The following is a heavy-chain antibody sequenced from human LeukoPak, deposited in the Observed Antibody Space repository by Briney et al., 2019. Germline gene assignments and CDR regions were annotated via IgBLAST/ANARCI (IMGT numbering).Heavy chain of an antibody. V-gene: IGHV1-2*04. CDR3: AREGSEYYYDSSGSNLFDY. Sequence: GASVTVSFKASGYTFTGYYMHWVRQAPGQGLEWMGWINPNSGGTNYAQKFQGWVTMTRDTSISTAYMELSRLRSDDTAVYYCAREGSEYYYDSSGSNLFDYWGQGTLVTVSS. J-gene: IGHJ4*02. CDR2: INPNSGGT. CDR1: GYTFTGYY. D-gene: IGHD3-22*01.